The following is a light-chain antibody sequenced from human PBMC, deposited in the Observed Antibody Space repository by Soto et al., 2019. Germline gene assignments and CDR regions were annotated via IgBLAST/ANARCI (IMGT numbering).Light chain of an antibody. J-gene: IGLJ2*01. CDR3: SSYAGSTSVV. CDR2: EVS. Sequence: QSVLTQPPSASGSPGQSVTISCTGTSSDVGGYNYVSWYQQHPGKAPKLMIYEVSKRPSGVPDRFSGSKSGNTASLTVSGLQAEDEADYYCSSYAGSTSVVFGGGTQLTVL. CDR1: SSDVGGYNY. V-gene: IGLV2-8*01.